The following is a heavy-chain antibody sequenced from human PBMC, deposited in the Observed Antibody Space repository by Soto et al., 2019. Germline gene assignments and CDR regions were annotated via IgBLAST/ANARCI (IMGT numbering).Heavy chain of an antibody. Sequence: DVVLVNSGGGFVRPGESLRLSCGASGFRFTSFGMNWVRQGPGKGLEWLSYISGLSATTYYADSVRGRFTVSRDNDMNLLFLQLTNLRDDDTAVDYCTSGGAARPDYWGQGSRVVVSS. V-gene: IGHV3-48*02. J-gene: IGHJ4*02. CDR1: GFRFTSFG. D-gene: IGHD2-15*01. CDR3: TSGGAARPDY. CDR2: ISGLSATT.